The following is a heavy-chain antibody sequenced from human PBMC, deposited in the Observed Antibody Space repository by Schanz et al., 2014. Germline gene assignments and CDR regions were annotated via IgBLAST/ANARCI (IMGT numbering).Heavy chain of an antibody. CDR1: GFTFNSYA. V-gene: IGHV3-23*04. J-gene: IGHJ4*02. Sequence: EVHLVESGGGLVKRGGSLRLSCAASGFTFNSYAMTWVRQAPGKGLEWVSSISHSGGSKYYADSVKGRFTISRDKSKNTQYLQMSSLRAEDTAVYYCAKQIDYDILTVTRNWGQGTLVTVSS. D-gene: IGHD3-9*01. CDR2: ISHSGGSK. CDR3: AKQIDYDILTVTRN.